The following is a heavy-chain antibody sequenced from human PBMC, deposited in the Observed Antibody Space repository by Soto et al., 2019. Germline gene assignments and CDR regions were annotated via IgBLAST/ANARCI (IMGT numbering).Heavy chain of an antibody. Sequence: ASVKVSCKAPGDTFTSYYLNWVRQAPGQGLEWMGVINPHGGSTKHAQKFQGRITINRDTSRSTVYLELRSLRSDDTAMYFCARSSGGNFGIIIEGSNWFVPSGQGTLVTVSS. J-gene: IGHJ5*02. CDR1: GDTFTSYY. V-gene: IGHV1-46*01. D-gene: IGHD3-3*01. CDR2: INPHGGST. CDR3: ARSSGGNFGIIIEGSNWFVP.